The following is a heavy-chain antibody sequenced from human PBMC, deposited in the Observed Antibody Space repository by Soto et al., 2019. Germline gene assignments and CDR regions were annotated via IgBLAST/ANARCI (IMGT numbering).Heavy chain of an antibody. J-gene: IGHJ4*02. CDR3: VRLIGNSWLDY. CDR2: TYYRSKWYN. D-gene: IGHD6-13*01. V-gene: IGHV6-1*01. CDR1: GDSVSSNDAT. Sequence: SQTLSLTCVISGDSVSSNDATWDWIRQPPSRGLEWLGRTYYRSKWYNDYAVSVKSRITINPDTSKNQISLQLNSVTPEDTAVYYCVRLIGNSWLDYWSQGTLVTVSS.